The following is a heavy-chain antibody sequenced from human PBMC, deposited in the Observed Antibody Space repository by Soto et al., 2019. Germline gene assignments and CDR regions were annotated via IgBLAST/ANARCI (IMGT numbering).Heavy chain of an antibody. CDR1: GFTFSSYA. V-gene: IGHV3-23*01. Sequence: EVQLLESGGGLVQPGGSLRLSCAASGFTFSSYAMSWVRQAPGKGMEWVSAISGSGGSTYYADSVKGRFTISRDNSKNTLYLQMNSLRAEDTAVYDCAKDRPLLWFGEWSDYWGQGTLVTVSS. J-gene: IGHJ4*02. D-gene: IGHD3-10*01. CDR3: AKDRPLLWFGEWSDY. CDR2: ISGSGGST.